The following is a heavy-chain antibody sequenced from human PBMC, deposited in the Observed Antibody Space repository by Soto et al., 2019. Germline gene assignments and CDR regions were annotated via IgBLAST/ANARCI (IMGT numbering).Heavy chain of an antibody. J-gene: IGHJ4*02. CDR3: ARDIGSYAYGEGY. D-gene: IGHD3-10*01. CDR2: VYSSGTT. Sequence: SETLSLTCSVSGGSINSYWWSWIRQPAGKGLEWIGRVYSSGTTDYNPSLNSRATLSVETSRNQFSLKLSSVTAADTAVYYCARDIGSYAYGEGYWGQGIQVTVSS. V-gene: IGHV4-4*07. CDR1: GGSINSYW.